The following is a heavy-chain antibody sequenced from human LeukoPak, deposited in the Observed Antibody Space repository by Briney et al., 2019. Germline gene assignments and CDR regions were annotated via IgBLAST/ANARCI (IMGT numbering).Heavy chain of an antibody. J-gene: IGHJ4*02. D-gene: IGHD3-10*01. CDR2: ISWNSGSI. CDR3: AKANYYGSGGYYKAPYFDY. CDR1: GFTFDDYA. V-gene: IGHV3-9*01. Sequence: GGSLRLSCAASGFTFDDYAMHWVRQAPGKGLEWVSGISWNSGSIGYADSVKGRLTISRDNAKNSLYLQMNSLRAEDTALYYCAKANYYGSGGYYKAPYFDYWGQGTLVTVSS.